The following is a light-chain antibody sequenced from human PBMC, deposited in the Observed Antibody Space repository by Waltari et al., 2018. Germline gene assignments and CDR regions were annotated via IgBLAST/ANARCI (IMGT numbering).Light chain of an antibody. CDR3: QSYDSSLSGVL. J-gene: IGLJ3*02. CDR2: RDN. Sequence: QSVLTQPPSVSGAPGQRVTISCTGSNSNIGARHDVHWYQQVPGEDPRLLIYRDNNRPSRVPARFSGSKSGTSASLAITGLQPEDEADYYCQSYDSSLSGVLFGGGTKLTVL. CDR1: NSNIGARHD. V-gene: IGLV1-40*01.